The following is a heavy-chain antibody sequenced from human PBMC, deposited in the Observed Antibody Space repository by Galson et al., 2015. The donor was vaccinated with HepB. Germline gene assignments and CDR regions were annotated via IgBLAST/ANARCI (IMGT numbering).Heavy chain of an antibody. Sequence: SPRLSCAASGFTFSTSAMGWVRQAPGKGLEWVSTLHNDGVTTHIADSVRGRFTISRDNSKNTLFLQMNSLGVEDTALYYCAKFRGMDIGEYHFDHWGQGALVTVSS. CDR1: GFTFSTSA. V-gene: IGHV3-23*05. CDR3: AKFRGMDIGEYHFDH. D-gene: IGHD2-2*03. CDR2: LHNDGVTT. J-gene: IGHJ4*02.